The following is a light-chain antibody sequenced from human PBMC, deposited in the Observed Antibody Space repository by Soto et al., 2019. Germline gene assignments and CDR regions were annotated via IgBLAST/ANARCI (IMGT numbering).Light chain of an antibody. CDR1: QSLYNNY. V-gene: IGKV3-20*01. J-gene: IGKJ5*01. CDR2: GAF. Sequence: EIVLTQSPGTLSLSPGERATLSCRASQSLYNNYLAWHQQKPGQAPRLLIYGAFSRATDIPDRFSGSGSGTDFTLSINRLEPEDSAVYDCQQYGSLITFGQGTRLEIK. CDR3: QQYGSLIT.